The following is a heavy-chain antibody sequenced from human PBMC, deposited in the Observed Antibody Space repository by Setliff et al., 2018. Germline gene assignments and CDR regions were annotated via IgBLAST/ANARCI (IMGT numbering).Heavy chain of an antibody. Sequence: GGSLRLSCAMSGFTFSDFAMHWVRQTPGKGLEWVAIIWYDGSKEFYADSVKGRFTISRDNARNTVYLQMNGLRAEDTAVYYCVTSMGTHYYDPSAQGPFAIWGQGTMVTVSS. CDR3: VTSMGTHYYDPSAQGPFAI. CDR1: GFTFSDFA. J-gene: IGHJ3*02. CDR2: IWYDGSKE. V-gene: IGHV3-33*03. D-gene: IGHD3-22*01.